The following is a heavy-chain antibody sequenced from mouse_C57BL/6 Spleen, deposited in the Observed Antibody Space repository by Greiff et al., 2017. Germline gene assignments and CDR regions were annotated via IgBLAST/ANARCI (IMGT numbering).Heavy chain of an antibody. CDR3: AIGHFDY. V-gene: IGHV5-17*01. Sequence: EVQLVESGGGLVKPGGSLKLSCAASGFTFSDYGMHWVRQAPEKGLEWVAYISSGSSTIYYADTVKGRFTFSRDNTKNTLFLQMTSLMSEDTAMYYCAIGHFDYWGQGTTLTVSS. J-gene: IGHJ2*01. CDR2: ISSGSSTI. CDR1: GFTFSDYG.